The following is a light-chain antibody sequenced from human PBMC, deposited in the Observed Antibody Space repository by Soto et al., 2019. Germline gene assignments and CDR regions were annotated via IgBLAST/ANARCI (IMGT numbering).Light chain of an antibody. CDR3: SSYTSSSTPYV. J-gene: IGLJ1*01. CDR2: EVS. CDR1: SSDVGGYNY. V-gene: IGLV2-14*01. Sequence: QSVLTQPASVSGSPGQSITISCTGTSSDVGGYNYVSWYQHLPGKAPKLMIYEVSNRPSGVSNRFSGSKSGNTASLTISGLQAEDEADYYCSSYTSSSTPYVFGTGTKVTVL.